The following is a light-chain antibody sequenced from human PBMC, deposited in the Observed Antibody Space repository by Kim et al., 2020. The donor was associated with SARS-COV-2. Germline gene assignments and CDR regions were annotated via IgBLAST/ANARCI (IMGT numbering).Light chain of an antibody. V-gene: IGLV3-19*01. CDR3: NSRDSTDNVV. Sequence: SSELTQDPAVSVALGQTVRITCQGDSLRSYYATWYQQKPGQAPILVIYGKNNRLSGLPDRFSGSSSGNTASLTLTGTQAGDEADYYCNSRDSTDNVVFGG. CDR2: GKN. CDR1: SLRSYY. J-gene: IGLJ2*01.